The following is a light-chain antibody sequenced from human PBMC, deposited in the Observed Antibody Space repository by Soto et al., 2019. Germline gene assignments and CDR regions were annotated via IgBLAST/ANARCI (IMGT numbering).Light chain of an antibody. CDR1: QGIRND. J-gene: IGKJ4*01. V-gene: IGKV1-17*01. CDR2: AAS. CDR3: LHHNSYPLT. Sequence: DIQMTQSPSSLSASVGDRVTITCRASQGIRNDLGWYQQIPGKAPKRLIYAASSLQSGVPSRFSGIESGKKFTLTFSSLQPEYSATYNVLHHNSYPLTLGGGTKGRSN.